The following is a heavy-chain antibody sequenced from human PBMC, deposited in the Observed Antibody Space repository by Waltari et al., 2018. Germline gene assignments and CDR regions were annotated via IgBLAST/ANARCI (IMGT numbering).Heavy chain of an antibody. CDR3: AKDARYSSSSWAFDI. CDR1: GFTFDDYA. Sequence: GGLVQPGRSLRLSCAASGFTFDDYAMHWVRQAPGKGLEWVSGISWNSGSIGYADSVKGRFTISRDKAKNSLYLQMNSLRAEDTALYYCAKDARYSSSSWAFDIWGQGTMVTVSS. CDR2: ISWNSGSI. J-gene: IGHJ3*02. D-gene: IGHD6-6*01. V-gene: IGHV3-9*01.